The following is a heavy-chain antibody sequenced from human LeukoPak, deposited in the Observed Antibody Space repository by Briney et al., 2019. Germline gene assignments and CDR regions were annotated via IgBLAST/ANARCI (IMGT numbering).Heavy chain of an antibody. J-gene: IGHJ5*02. D-gene: IGHD6-13*01. CDR2: IYYSGST. V-gene: IGHV4-59*01. Sequence: SETLSLTCTVSGGSISSYYWSWIRQPPGKGLEWIGYIYYSGSTNYNPSLKSRVTISVDTSKNQCSLKLSSVTAADTAVYYCARVGSIAAAIGPFDPWGQGTLVTVSS. CDR3: ARVGSIAAAIGPFDP. CDR1: GGSISSYY.